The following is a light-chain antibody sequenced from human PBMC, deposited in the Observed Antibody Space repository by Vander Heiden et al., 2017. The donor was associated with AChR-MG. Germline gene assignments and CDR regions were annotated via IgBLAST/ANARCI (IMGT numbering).Light chain of an antibody. CDR2: GAS. CDR3: QQDGSSPWT. J-gene: IGKJ1*01. CDR1: QSVSSSY. Sequence: EIVLTQSPGTLSLSPRERATLSCRASQSVSSSYLAWYQQKPGQAPRLLIYGASSRATGIPDRFSGSGSGTDFTLTISRLEPEDFAVYYCQQDGSSPWTFGQGTKVEIK. V-gene: IGKV3-20*01.